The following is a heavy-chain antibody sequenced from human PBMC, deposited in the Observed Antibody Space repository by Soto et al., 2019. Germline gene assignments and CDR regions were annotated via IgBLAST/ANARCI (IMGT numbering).Heavy chain of an antibody. CDR1: GFTVSSNY. Sequence: EVQLVESGGGLVQPGGSLRLSCAASGFTVSSNYMSWVRQAPGKGLEWVSVIYSGGSTYYADSVKGRFTISRHNSKNTLYLQMNSLRAEDTAVYYCARDARYCSGGSCDFDAVDIWGQGTMVTVSS. CDR2: IYSGGST. D-gene: IGHD2-15*01. J-gene: IGHJ3*02. CDR3: ARDARYCSGGSCDFDAVDI. V-gene: IGHV3-53*04.